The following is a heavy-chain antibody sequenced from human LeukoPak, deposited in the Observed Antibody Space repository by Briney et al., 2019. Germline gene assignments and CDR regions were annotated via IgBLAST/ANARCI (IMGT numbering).Heavy chain of an antibody. CDR1: GFTFSNAW. CDR3: TTSPTGYCSSTSCLHVDY. D-gene: IGHD2-2*01. CDR2: IKSKTDGGTT. Sequence: GGSLRLSCAASGFTFSNAWMSWVRQAPGKGLEWVGRIKSKTDGGTTDYAAPVKGRFTISRDDSKNTLYLQMNSLKTEDTAVYYCTTSPTGYCSSTSCLHVDYWGQGTLVTVSS. V-gene: IGHV3-15*01. J-gene: IGHJ4*02.